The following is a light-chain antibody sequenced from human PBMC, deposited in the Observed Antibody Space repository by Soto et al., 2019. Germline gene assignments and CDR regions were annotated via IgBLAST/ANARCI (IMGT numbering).Light chain of an antibody. CDR1: QSIGSG. CDR3: QQYNSYSRT. Sequence: DIQMPQYPYTLAASVGVRIPITCRASQSIGSGLAWYQQKPGKAPKLLIYDASSLESGVPSRFSGSGSGTEFTLTISSLQPDDFATYYCQQYNSYSRTFGQGTKVEIK. J-gene: IGKJ1*01. CDR2: DAS. V-gene: IGKV1-5*01.